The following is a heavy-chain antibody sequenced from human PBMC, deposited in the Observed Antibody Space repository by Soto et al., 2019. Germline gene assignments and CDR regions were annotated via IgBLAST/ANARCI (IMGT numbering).Heavy chain of an antibody. Sequence: ASVKVSCKASGYTFTSYAMHWVRQAPGQRLEWMGWINAGNGNTKYSQKFQGRVTITRDTSASTACMELSSLRSEDTAVYYCARVHTIFGVVIHNWFDPWGQGTLVTVPQ. D-gene: IGHD3-3*01. J-gene: IGHJ5*02. CDR2: INAGNGNT. CDR1: GYTFTSYA. V-gene: IGHV1-3*01. CDR3: ARVHTIFGVVIHNWFDP.